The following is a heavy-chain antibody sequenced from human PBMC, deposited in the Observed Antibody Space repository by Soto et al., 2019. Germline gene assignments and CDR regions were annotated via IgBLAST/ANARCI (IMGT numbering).Heavy chain of an antibody. D-gene: IGHD2-2*01. V-gene: IGHV1-8*01. J-gene: IGHJ4*02. CDR2: MNPNSGNT. Sequence: ASVKVSCKASGYTFTSYDINWVRQATGQGLEWMGWMNPNSGNTGYAQKFQGRVTMTRDTSISTAYMELSSLRSEDTAVYYCARGGYCNSTSCYKSNDYWGEGTLVTVYS. CDR3: ARGGYCNSTSCYKSNDY. CDR1: GYTFTSYD.